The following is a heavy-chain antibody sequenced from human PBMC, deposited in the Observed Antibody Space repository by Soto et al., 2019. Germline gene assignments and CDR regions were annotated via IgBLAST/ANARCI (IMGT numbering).Heavy chain of an antibody. J-gene: IGHJ6*02. CDR2: INHSGST. V-gene: IGHV4-34*01. Sequence: SETLSLTCAVYGGSFSGYYWSWIRQPPGKGLEWIGEINHSGSTNYNPSLKSRVTISVDTSKNQFSMKLSSVTAADTAVYYCARFSGSVVYGMDVWGQVKTVT. CDR3: ARFSGSVVYGMDV. CDR1: GGSFSGYY. D-gene: IGHD3-10*01.